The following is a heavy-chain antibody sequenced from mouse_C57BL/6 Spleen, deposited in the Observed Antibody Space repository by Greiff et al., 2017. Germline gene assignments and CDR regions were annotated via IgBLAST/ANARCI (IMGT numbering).Heavy chain of an antibody. CDR1: GFTFSSYG. D-gene: IGHD3-1*01. CDR2: ISSGGSYT. CDR3: ARHVGLRGGAMDY. Sequence: EVKLVESGGDLVKPGGSLKLSCAASGFTFSSYGMSWVRQTPDKRLEWVATISSGGSYTYYPDSVKGRFTISRDNAKNTLYIQMSSLKSEDTAMYYCARHVGLRGGAMDYWGQGTSVTVSS. V-gene: IGHV5-6*02. J-gene: IGHJ4*01.